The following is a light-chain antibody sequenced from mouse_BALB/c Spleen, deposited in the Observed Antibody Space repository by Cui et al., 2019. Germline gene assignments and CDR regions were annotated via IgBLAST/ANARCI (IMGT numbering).Light chain of an antibody. CDR3: QQYNSYPLT. J-gene: IGKJ5*01. CDR2: SAS. V-gene: IGKV6-15*01. CDR1: LNVGTN. Sequence: DTVTTQSQKFMSTSVGDRVSVTCKASLNVGTNVACYQQKPGQSPKALIYSASYRCSGVPGRFTGSGTWTDFTITISDVQSEDLAEYFCQQYNSYPLTFGAETKLELK.